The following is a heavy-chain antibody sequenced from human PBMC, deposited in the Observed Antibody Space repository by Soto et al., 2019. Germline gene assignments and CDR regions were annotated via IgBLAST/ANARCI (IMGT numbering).Heavy chain of an antibody. CDR2: INSDGGST. CDR1: GFTFSSYW. J-gene: IGHJ6*02. D-gene: IGHD2-15*01. V-gene: IGHV3-74*01. Sequence: EVQLVESGGGLVQPGGSLRLSCAASGFTFSSYWMHWVRQAPGKGLVWVSRINSDGGSTSYAESVKGRFTISRDNAKNTLYLQMNSLRAEDTAVYYCARFPGHLGVVVAATSYYYYGMDVWGQGTTVTVSS. CDR3: ARFPGHLGVVVAATSYYYYGMDV.